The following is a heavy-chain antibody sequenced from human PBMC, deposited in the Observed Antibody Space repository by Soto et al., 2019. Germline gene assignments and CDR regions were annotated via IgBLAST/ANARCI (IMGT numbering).Heavy chain of an antibody. CDR2: IKPDESEK. CDR1: GFTFSDSW. CDR3: AKGNGLVGATSFHFYYGMDV. Sequence: EVQLVESGGGLVQPGGSLRLSCTASGFTFSDSWMTWVRQAPGKGLEWVARIKPDESEKKYADSVKGRFTISRDNSKNTLYLQVNSLRTEDTAVYYCAKGNGLVGATSFHFYYGMDVWGQGSTVTVSS. V-gene: IGHV3-7*01. D-gene: IGHD1-26*01. J-gene: IGHJ6*02.